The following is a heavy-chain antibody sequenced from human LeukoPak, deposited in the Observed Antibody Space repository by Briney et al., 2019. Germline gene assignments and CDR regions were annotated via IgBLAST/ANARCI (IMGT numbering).Heavy chain of an antibody. Sequence: GGSLRLSCAASGFTLSSYSMNWVRQAPGKGLEWVSSISSSSIYIYYADSVRGRFTISRDNAKNSLYLQMNSLRAEDTAVYYCAREREYNYGHMLGYWGQGTLVTVSS. J-gene: IGHJ4*02. D-gene: IGHD5-18*01. V-gene: IGHV3-21*01. CDR3: AREREYNYGHMLGY. CDR2: ISSSSIYI. CDR1: GFTLSSYS.